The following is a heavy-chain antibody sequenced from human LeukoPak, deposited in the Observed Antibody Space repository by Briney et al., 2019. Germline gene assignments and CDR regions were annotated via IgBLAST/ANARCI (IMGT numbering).Heavy chain of an antibody. V-gene: IGHV1-2*04. CDR2: INPNSGGT. J-gene: IGHJ3*02. D-gene: IGHD1-26*01. CDR3: ARGGTLIVGGTGPDAFDI. Sequence: ASVKVSCKASGYTFTGYYMHWVRQAPGQGLEWMGWINPNSGGTNYAQKFQGWVTMTRDTSISTAYMELSRLRSDDTAVYYCARGGTLIVGGTGPDAFDIWGQGTMVTVSS. CDR1: GYTFTGYY.